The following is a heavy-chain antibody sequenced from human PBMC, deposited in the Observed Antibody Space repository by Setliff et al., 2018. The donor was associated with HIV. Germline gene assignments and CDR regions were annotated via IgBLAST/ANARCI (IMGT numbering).Heavy chain of an antibody. CDR3: ARGEMATMESDDAFDL. J-gene: IGHJ3*01. CDR2: IIPMLGLA. CDR1: GGTFGNFA. Sequence: SVKVSCKASGGTFGNFAISWVRQAPGQRLEWLGKIIPMLGLADYAPKFQGIVTISADESTNTVYMALSRLTSDDLAVYYCARGEMATMESDDAFDLWGQGTRVTVS. D-gene: IGHD5-12*01. V-gene: IGHV1-69*04.